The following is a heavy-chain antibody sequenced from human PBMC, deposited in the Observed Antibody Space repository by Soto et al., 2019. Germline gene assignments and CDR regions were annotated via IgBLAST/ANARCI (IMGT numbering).Heavy chain of an antibody. CDR3: ARFCRDSSTSCYTDY. V-gene: IGHV1-69*01. D-gene: IGHD2-2*02. CDR1: GGTFSSYA. CDR2: IIPIFGTA. J-gene: IGHJ4*02. Sequence: QVQLVQSGAEVKKPGSSVKVSCKASGGTFSSYAISWVRQAPGQGLEWMGGIIPIFGTANYAQKFPGRVTITADESTSTAYMELSSLRSEDTAVYYCARFCRDSSTSCYTDYWGQGTLVTVSS.